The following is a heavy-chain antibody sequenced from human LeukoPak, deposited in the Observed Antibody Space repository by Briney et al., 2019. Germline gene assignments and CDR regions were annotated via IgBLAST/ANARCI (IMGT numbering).Heavy chain of an antibody. Sequence: SETLSLTCTVSGGSISSYYWSWIRQPAGKALEWIGRIYTSGSTNYNPSLKSRVTMSVDTSNNQFSLKLSSVTAADTAVYYCARSDRRIAVAGTDWGQGNLVTVSS. CDR2: IYTSGST. CDR1: GGSISSYY. D-gene: IGHD6-19*01. J-gene: IGHJ4*02. V-gene: IGHV4-4*07. CDR3: ARSDRRIAVAGTD.